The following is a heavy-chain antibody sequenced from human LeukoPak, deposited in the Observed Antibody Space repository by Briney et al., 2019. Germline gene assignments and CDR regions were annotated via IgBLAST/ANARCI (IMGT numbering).Heavy chain of an antibody. Sequence: GGSLRLSCTASGFPFSDYSMNWVRQAPGKGLEWISYIGISSGNAKYADSVKGRFTISADNARNSLYLQMNSLRVEDTAVYYCARDSRSCRSSDCRGDAFDIWGQGTMVTVSS. CDR1: GFPFSDYS. CDR3: ARDSRSCRSSDCRGDAFDI. CDR2: IGISSGNA. D-gene: IGHD6-25*01. J-gene: IGHJ3*02. V-gene: IGHV3-48*04.